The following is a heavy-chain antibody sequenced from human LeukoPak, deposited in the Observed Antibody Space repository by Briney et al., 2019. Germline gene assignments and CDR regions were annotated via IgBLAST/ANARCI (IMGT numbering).Heavy chain of an antibody. V-gene: IGHV4-4*07. J-gene: IGHJ4*02. D-gene: IGHD2-21*01. CDR3: ARHGVSDKIFDY. CDR1: VRSLSSFY. Sequence: SDTLSLTCTVCVRSLSSFYWRWFRRPGAKGREWIGRIYSSGSTNHNPSLKRRLTMSVDTSKNQFSLKLSSVTAADTAVYYCARHGVSDKIFDYWGQGTLVTVSS. CDR2: IYSSGST.